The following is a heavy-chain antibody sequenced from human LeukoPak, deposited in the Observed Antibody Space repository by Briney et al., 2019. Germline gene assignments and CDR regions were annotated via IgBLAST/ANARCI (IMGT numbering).Heavy chain of an antibody. D-gene: IGHD6-13*01. V-gene: IGHV1-2*06. Sequence: GASVKVSCKASGHTFIDYYIHWVRQAPGQGLEWMGRIILKSGGTNYAQKFQGRVTMTRDTSISTAYMVLSGLRSDDTAVCYCARSASTSWLHFDYWGQGTLVTVSS. J-gene: IGHJ4*02. CDR2: IILKSGGT. CDR1: GHTFIDYY. CDR3: ARSASTSWLHFDY.